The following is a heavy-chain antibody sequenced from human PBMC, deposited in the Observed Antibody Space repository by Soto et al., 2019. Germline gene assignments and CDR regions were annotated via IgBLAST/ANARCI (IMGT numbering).Heavy chain of an antibody. J-gene: IGHJ4*02. D-gene: IGHD2-15*01. Sequence: EVQLVESGGGLVQPGWSLRLSCAASGFTFSSYWMHWVRQAPGKGLVWVSRINSDGSSTSYADSVTGRFTLSRDNAKNTLYLQMNSLRAEDTAVYYCVRTSLVVAAATREDYWGQGTLVSVSS. CDR1: GFTFSSYW. CDR3: VRTSLVVAAATREDY. CDR2: INSDGSST. V-gene: IGHV3-74*01.